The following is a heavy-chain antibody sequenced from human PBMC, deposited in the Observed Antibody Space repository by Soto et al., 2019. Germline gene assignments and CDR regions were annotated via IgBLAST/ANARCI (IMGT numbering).Heavy chain of an antibody. Sequence: GGSLRLSCGASGFTFSSYAMSGVRQAPGKGLGWVGAISGSGGSTYYADSVKGRFTIPRDNPNHPLYLQMNSLSGDHPAVYYGANPEGKKQLVPFDYWGQGTVVTVSS. D-gene: IGHD6-13*01. CDR1: GFTFSSYA. V-gene: IGHV3-23*01. CDR2: ISGSGGST. CDR3: ANPEGKKQLVPFDY. J-gene: IGHJ4*02.